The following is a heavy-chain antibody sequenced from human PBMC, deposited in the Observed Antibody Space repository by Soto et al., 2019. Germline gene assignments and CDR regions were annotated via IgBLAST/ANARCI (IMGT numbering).Heavy chain of an antibody. CDR1: GFTLSSYW. CDR2: IKQDGSEK. CDR3: ARGRRVATTGKSYYFGIDV. Sequence: PWGSLRLSCAASGFTLSSYWMNLVRQAPGKGLEWVANIKQDGSEKYYVDSVKGRFTISRDNAKNSLYLQMNNLGAEDTAVYYCARGRRVATTGKSYYFGIDVWGQGTTVTVSS. D-gene: IGHD1-1*01. J-gene: IGHJ6*02. V-gene: IGHV3-7*05.